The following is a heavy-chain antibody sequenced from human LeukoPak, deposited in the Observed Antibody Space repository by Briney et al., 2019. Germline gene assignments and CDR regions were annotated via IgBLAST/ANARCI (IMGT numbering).Heavy chain of an antibody. V-gene: IGHV4-59*01. CDR1: GGSISSYY. Sequence: SEALSLTCTVSGGSISSYYWSWVRQPPGKGLERIGYIYYSGSTNYNPSLKSRVTISVDTSKNQFSLKLSSVTAADTAVYYCARLAATVGFDYWGQGTLVTVSS. J-gene: IGHJ4*02. D-gene: IGHD6-25*01. CDR2: IYYSGST. CDR3: ARLAATVGFDY.